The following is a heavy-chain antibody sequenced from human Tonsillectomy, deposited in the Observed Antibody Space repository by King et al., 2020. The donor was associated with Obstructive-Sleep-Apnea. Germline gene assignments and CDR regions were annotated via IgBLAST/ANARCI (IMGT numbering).Heavy chain of an antibody. CDR3: ARVRLAYGDFADF. V-gene: IGHV3-72*01. CDR2: IRNKVNSYTT. D-gene: IGHD4-17*01. Sequence: VQQGEAGGDSVQPGGSLRLSCAASGFSFSDHYMDWVRQAPGKGLEWVGRIRNKVNSYTTEYAASVKGRFTLSRDDSKNSLYLQMNSLKTEDTAVYYCARVRLAYGDFADFWGQGTLVTVSS. CDR1: GFSFSDHY. J-gene: IGHJ4*02.